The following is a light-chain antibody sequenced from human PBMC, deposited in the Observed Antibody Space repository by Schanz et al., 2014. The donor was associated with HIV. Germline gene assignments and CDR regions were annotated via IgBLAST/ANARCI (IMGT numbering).Light chain of an antibody. CDR2: RSS. CDR3: QYFGNSGGT. V-gene: IGKV3-20*01. CDR1: QSVSDSF. J-gene: IGKJ4*01. Sequence: EIVMTQSPVTLSVSPGDRATLSCRASQSVSDSFLAWYQQKPGQAPRLLIYRSSRRATGIPDRFSGSGSGTDFTLTISRLEPEDFAVYFCQYFGNSGGTFGGGTKVEIK.